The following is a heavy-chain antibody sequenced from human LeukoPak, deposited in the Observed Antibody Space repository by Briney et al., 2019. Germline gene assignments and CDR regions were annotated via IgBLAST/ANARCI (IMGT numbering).Heavy chain of an antibody. V-gene: IGHV1-69*04. J-gene: IGHJ6*02. D-gene: IGHD4-11*01. Sequence: SVKVSCKASGGTFSSYAISWVRQAPGQGLEWMGRIIPILGIANYAQKFQGRVTITADKSTSTAYMELSSLRSEDTAVYYCAGGGPSPRDYSNGYYYYGMDVWGQGTTVTVSS. CDR2: IIPILGIA. CDR1: GGTFSSYA. CDR3: AGGGPSPRDYSNGYYYYGMDV.